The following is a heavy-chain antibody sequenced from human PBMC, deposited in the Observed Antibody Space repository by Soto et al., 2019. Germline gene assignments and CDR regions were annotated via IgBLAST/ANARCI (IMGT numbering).Heavy chain of an antibody. Sequence: PGGSLRLSCAASGFTFSSYWMHWVRQAPGKGLVWVSRINSDGSTTNYADSMKGRFTISRDNAKNTVYLQMSSLRAEDTAVYYCAKHPYYDFWSGQDVWGKGTTVTVSS. CDR2: INSDGSTT. CDR3: AKHPYYDFWSGQDV. J-gene: IGHJ6*04. CDR1: GFTFSSYW. D-gene: IGHD3-3*01. V-gene: IGHV3-74*01.